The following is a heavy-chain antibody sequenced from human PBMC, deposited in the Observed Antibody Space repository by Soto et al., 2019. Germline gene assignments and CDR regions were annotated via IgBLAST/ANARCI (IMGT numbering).Heavy chain of an antibody. J-gene: IGHJ5*02. CDR2: IYYFGST. CDR3: SRHRPSIWFGELSGGWFDP. D-gene: IGHD3-10*01. Sequence: SETLSLTCTVSGASISSSSYYWGWIRQPPGKGLEWIGSIYYFGSTYYNPSLKSRVTISVDTSKNQFSLKLRSVTAADTAVYYCSRHRPSIWFGELSGGWFDPWGQGTLVTVSS. V-gene: IGHV4-39*01. CDR1: GASISSSSYY.